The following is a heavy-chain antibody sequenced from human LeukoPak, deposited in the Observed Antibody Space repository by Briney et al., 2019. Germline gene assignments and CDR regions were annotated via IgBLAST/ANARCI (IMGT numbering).Heavy chain of an antibody. D-gene: IGHD3-16*01. CDR2: INMYTANP. Sequence: ASVKVSCKASGYTFTRYAINWLRQAPGQGLEWMGWINMYTANPAYAQGFTERFVFSLDTSVTTAYLQISNLKTEDAAVYYCARHDNDDDFDYWGQGTLVTVSS. J-gene: IGHJ4*02. CDR3: ARHDNDDDFDY. CDR1: GYTFTRYA. V-gene: IGHV7-4-1*02.